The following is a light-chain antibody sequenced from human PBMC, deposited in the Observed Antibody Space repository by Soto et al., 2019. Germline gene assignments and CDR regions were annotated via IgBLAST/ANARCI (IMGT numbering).Light chain of an antibody. CDR3: QQRGNWRSLT. Sequence: EIVLTHSPATLSLAPGDRATLSCRASQSLTTSLAWYQHQPGQAPRLLIYYASNRAAGVPARFSGSGSGTHFAITITSLQRRDFAVYYYQQRGNWRSLTLGGGTKLEIK. CDR2: YAS. CDR1: QSLTTS. V-gene: IGKV3-11*01. J-gene: IGKJ4*01.